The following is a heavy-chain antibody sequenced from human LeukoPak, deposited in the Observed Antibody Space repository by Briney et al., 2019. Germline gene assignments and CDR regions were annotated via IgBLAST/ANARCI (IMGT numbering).Heavy chain of an antibody. Sequence: LSGGSLRLSCAASGFTFSSYWMHWVRQAPGRGLVWVSRINSDGSTTTYADSVKGRFTISRDNAKNTLYLQMISLRAEDTAIYYCARGDSSWFPHDYWGQGTLVTVSS. CDR1: GFTFSSYW. D-gene: IGHD6-13*01. V-gene: IGHV3-74*01. J-gene: IGHJ4*02. CDR3: ARGDSSWFPHDY. CDR2: INSDGSTT.